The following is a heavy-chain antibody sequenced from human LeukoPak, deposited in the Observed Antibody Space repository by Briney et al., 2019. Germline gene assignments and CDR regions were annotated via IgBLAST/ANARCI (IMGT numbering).Heavy chain of an antibody. D-gene: IGHD2-21*01. CDR2: IYHSGST. V-gene: IGHV4-30-2*01. Sequence: SETLSLTCTVSGGSISSGSYYWSWIRQPAGKGLEWIGYIYHSGSTYYNPSLKSRVTISVDRSKNQFSLKLSSVTAADTAVYYCARDPYCGGDCYPVGYFDLWGRGTLVTVSS. J-gene: IGHJ2*01. CDR3: ARDPYCGGDCYPVGYFDL. CDR1: GGSISSGSYY.